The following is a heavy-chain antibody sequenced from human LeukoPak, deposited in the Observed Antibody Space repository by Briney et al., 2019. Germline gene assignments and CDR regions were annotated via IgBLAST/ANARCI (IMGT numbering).Heavy chain of an antibody. Sequence: GGSLRLSCAASGFTFGDYSMTWIRQAPGKGLEWVSYISGSGSTIYYADSVKGRFTISRDNAKNSLYLQMNSLRAEDTAVFYCARARRGGYRANFDYWGQGTLVTVSS. CDR2: ISGSGSTI. CDR3: ARARRGGYRANFDY. D-gene: IGHD3-16*02. CDR1: GFTFGDYS. V-gene: IGHV3-11*04. J-gene: IGHJ4*02.